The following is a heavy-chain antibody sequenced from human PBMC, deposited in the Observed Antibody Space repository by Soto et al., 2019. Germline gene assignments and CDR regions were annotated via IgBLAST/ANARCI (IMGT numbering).Heavy chain of an antibody. CDR2: ISSYGGST. Sequence: GGSLRLSCAASGFTFSSYAMHWVRQAPGKGLEYVSAISSYGGSTYYANSVKGRFTISRDNSKNTLYLQMGSLRAEDMAVYYCARDPPLEWLVWGQGTTVTVSS. CDR3: ARDPPLEWLV. D-gene: IGHD3-3*01. J-gene: IGHJ6*02. CDR1: GFTFSSYA. V-gene: IGHV3-64*01.